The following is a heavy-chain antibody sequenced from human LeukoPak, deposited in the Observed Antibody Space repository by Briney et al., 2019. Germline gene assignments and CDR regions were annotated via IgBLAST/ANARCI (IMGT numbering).Heavy chain of an antibody. Sequence: GGSLRLSCAASGFTFSSYSLNWVRQAPGRGLEWVSSITSTTYIYYSDSVKGRFTISRDNAKNSLYLQMNSLRAEDTAVYYCARAGSYFSDVDYWGQGTLVTVFS. J-gene: IGHJ4*02. CDR2: ITSTTYI. CDR1: GFTFSSYS. CDR3: ARAGSYFSDVDY. V-gene: IGHV3-21*01. D-gene: IGHD1-26*01.